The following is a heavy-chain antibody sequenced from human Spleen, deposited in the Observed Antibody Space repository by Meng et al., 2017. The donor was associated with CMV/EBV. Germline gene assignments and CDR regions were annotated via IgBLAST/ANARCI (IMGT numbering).Heavy chain of an antibody. CDR3: ARAPKGSSSQNFL. V-gene: IGHV3-66*01. J-gene: IGHJ4*02. Sequence: EVQLVESGGGLVQPGGSLSLSCAASGFTVSSNYMSWVRQAPGKGLEWVSVIYSGGSTYYADSVKGRFTISRDNSKNTLYLQMNSLRAEDTAVYYCARAPKGSSSQNFLWGQGTLVTVSS. CDR2: IYSGGST. CDR1: GFTVSSNY. D-gene: IGHD6-6*01.